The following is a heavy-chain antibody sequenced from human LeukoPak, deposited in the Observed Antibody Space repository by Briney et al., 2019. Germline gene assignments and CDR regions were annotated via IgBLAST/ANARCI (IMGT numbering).Heavy chain of an antibody. V-gene: IGHV3-23*01. CDR1: GFTFSSYA. J-gene: IGHJ4*02. CDR2: ISGSGGST. Sequence: GGSLRLSCAASGFTFSSYAMSWVRQAPGKGLEWVSAISGSGGSTYYADSVKGRSTISRDNSKNTLYLQMNSLRAEDTAVHYCAKTVVPAAMLYFDYWGQGTLVTVSS. CDR3: AKTVVPAAMLYFDY. D-gene: IGHD2-2*01.